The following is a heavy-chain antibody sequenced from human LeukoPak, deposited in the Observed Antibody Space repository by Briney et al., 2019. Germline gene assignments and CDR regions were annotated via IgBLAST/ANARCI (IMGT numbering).Heavy chain of an antibody. CDR3: ASSYAVSETLTGYSSSWYTWYNWFDP. J-gene: IGHJ5*02. Sequence: SVKVSCKASGGTFSNYAISWVRQAPGQGLEWMGGIIPIFGTANYAQKFQGRVTITTDESTSTAYMELSSLRSDDTAVYYCASSYAVSETLTGYSSSWYTWYNWFDPWGQGTLVTVSS. D-gene: IGHD6-13*01. CDR1: GGTFSNYA. V-gene: IGHV1-69*05. CDR2: IIPIFGTA.